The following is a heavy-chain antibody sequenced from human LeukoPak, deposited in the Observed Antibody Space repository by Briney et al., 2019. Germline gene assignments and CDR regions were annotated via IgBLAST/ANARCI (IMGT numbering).Heavy chain of an antibody. D-gene: IGHD1-26*01. V-gene: IGHV1-2*02. CDR2: VNPNSGDT. CDR3: ARGSGSYWGFDS. Sequence: ASVKVSCKASGYTFTGYYLHWVRQAPGQGLEWMGCVNPNSGDTNYAQKFQGSVTMTRDTSISTVYMELSRLRSDDTAVYYCARGSGSYWGFDSWGQGTLVTVSS. CDR1: GYTFTGYY. J-gene: IGHJ5*01.